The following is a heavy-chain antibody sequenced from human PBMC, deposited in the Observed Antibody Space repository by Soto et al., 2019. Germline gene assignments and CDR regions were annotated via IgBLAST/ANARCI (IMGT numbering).Heavy chain of an antibody. CDR3: ARAIRGFSYVVDY. V-gene: IGHV3-48*02. CDR2: ISGSGATK. J-gene: IGHJ4*02. D-gene: IGHD5-18*01. Sequence: GALRPSCEPSEFPFSSRSLNWVRHAPGKGMEWVSYISGSGATKYYADSVKGRFTISRDNARNSLYLQMSSLSDEDTAVYYCARAIRGFSYVVDYWGQGTLVTVSS. CDR1: EFPFSSRS.